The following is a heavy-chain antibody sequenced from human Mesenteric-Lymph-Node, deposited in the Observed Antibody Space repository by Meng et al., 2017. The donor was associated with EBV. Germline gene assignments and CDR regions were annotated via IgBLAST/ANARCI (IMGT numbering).Heavy chain of an antibody. Sequence: QLPESGPDLVKPSGTLSLTCPRSGGPLSSSSWWIWVRQPPGKGLDWIGEIYHSESTTNNPSLKRRVTISLDKSKNQFSLKLSSLTAADTAVYSCARAPLYGDNDWFDPWGQGTLVTVSS. CDR3: ARAPLYGDNDWFDP. J-gene: IGHJ5*02. CDR2: IYHSEST. V-gene: IGHV4-4*02. D-gene: IGHD4-17*01. CDR1: GGPLSSSSW.